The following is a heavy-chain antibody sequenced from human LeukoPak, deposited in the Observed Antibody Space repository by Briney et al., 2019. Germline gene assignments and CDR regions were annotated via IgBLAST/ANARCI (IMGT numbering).Heavy chain of an antibody. CDR2: INPNSGNT. J-gene: IGHJ5*02. V-gene: IGHV1-8*02. CDR1: GYTFTDYY. Sequence: ASVKVSCKASGYTFTDYYINWVRQAPGQGLEWIGWINPNSGNTGYAQKFQGRVTMTRDTSISTAYMELSSLRSEDTAVYYCARMSYYDSSGDNWFDPWGQGTLVTVSS. D-gene: IGHD3-22*01. CDR3: ARMSYYDSSGDNWFDP.